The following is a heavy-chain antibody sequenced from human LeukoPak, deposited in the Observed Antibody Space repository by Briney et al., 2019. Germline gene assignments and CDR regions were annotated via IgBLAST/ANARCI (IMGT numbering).Heavy chain of an antibody. CDR2: INHSGST. D-gene: IGHD3-10*01. J-gene: IGHJ4*02. Sequence: SETLSLTCTVSGGSISSSSYYWGWIRQPPGKGLEWIGEINHSGSTNYNPSLKSRVTISVDTSKNQFSLKLSSVTAADTAVYYCARGGATGITMVRGVSRVFDYWGQGTLVTVSS. CDR1: GGSISSSSYY. CDR3: ARGGATGITMVRGVSRVFDY. V-gene: IGHV4-39*07.